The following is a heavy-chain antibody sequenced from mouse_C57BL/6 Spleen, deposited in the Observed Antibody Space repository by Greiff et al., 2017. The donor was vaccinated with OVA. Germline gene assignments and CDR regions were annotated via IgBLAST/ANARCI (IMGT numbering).Heavy chain of an antibody. CDR3: AREAYDGYYAYYFDY. CDR2: INPSSGYT. J-gene: IGHJ2*01. CDR1: GYTFTSYT. D-gene: IGHD2-3*01. V-gene: IGHV1-4*01. Sequence: QVQLKESGAELARPGASVKMSCKASGYTFTSYTMHWVKQRPGQGLEWIGYINPSSGYTKYNQKFKDKATLTADKSSSTAYMQLSSLTSEDSAVYYCAREAYDGYYAYYFDYWGQGTTLTVSS.